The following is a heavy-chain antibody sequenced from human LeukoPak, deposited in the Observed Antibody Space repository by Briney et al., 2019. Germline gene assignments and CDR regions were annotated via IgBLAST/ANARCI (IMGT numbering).Heavy chain of an antibody. CDR1: GFTFSSYS. J-gene: IGHJ2*01. D-gene: IGHD2-15*01. CDR2: ISSSSSTI. Sequence: GGSLRLSCAASGFTFSSYSMNWVRQAPGKGLEWVSYISSSSSTIYYADSVKGRFTISRDNAKNSLYLQMNSLSAEDTAVYYCAKGIAATYWYFDLWGRGTLVTVSS. CDR3: AKGIAATYWYFDL. V-gene: IGHV3-48*01.